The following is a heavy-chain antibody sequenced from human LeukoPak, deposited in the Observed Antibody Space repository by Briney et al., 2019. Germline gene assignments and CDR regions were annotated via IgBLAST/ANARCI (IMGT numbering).Heavy chain of an antibody. J-gene: IGHJ4*02. D-gene: IGHD3-10*01. Sequence: GASVNVSCKASGYTFTSYGISWVRQAPGQGLEWMAWISAYNGNTKYAQKFQDRITITTDTSTTTAYMEMTSLRSDDTAVYFCTGSGRITRLDYWGQGTLVTVSS. V-gene: IGHV1-18*01. CDR1: GYTFTSYG. CDR3: TGSGRITRLDY. CDR2: ISAYNGNT.